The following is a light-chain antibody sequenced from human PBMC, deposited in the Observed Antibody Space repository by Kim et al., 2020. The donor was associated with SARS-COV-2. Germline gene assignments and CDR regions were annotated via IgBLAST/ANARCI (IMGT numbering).Light chain of an antibody. CDR2: RNS. V-gene: IGLV10-54*01. CDR1: SNNVGYQG. CDR3: IAWDISLSAWV. Sequence: RQTATLTCPGNSNNVGYQGAAWLQHRPGHPPKLLFYRNSNRPSGISDRLSASWSGSTASLTISGLQPEDEADYFCIAWDISLSAWVFGGGTQLTVL. J-gene: IGLJ2*01.